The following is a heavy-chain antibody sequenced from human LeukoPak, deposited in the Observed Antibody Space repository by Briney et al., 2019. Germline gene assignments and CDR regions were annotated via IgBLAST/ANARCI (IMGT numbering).Heavy chain of an antibody. J-gene: IGHJ1*01. D-gene: IGHD2-8*01. Sequence: GGSLRLSCAASGFTFNDYAMSWVRQVPGKDLEWVSLISWDGTTTYYADSVKGRFIISRDNRKDSLYLQMNSLRAEDTARYYCTKGAMAETGYFQHWGQGTLVIVSS. CDR2: ISWDGTTT. CDR1: GFTFNDYA. CDR3: TKGAMAETGYFQH. V-gene: IGHV3-43D*03.